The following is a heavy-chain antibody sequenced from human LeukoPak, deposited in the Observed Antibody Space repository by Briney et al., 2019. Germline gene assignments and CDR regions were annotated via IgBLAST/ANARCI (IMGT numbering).Heavy chain of an antibody. D-gene: IGHD6-13*01. Sequence: KPGGSLRLSCAASGFTFSDYYMSWIRQAPGKGLEWVSYISSSGSTIYYADSVKGRFTISRDSAKNSLYLQMNSLRAEDTAVYYRAREGAAAGEIYYFDYWGQGTLVTVSS. CDR1: GFTFSDYY. CDR2: ISSSGSTI. J-gene: IGHJ4*02. V-gene: IGHV3-11*04. CDR3: AREGAAAGEIYYFDY.